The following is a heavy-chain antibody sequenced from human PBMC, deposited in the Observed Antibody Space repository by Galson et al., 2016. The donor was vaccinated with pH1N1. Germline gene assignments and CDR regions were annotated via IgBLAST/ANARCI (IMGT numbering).Heavy chain of an antibody. D-gene: IGHD4-17*01. CDR1: GFTFSSHG. V-gene: IGHV3-30*18. J-gene: IGHJ2*01. Sequence: SLRLSCAASGFTFSSHGMHWVRPAPGKGLEWVAVISYDGSNKYNADSVKGRFTISRDNSKNTRYLQMNSLRAEDTAVYYCVKGDYGDSVGYFDVRGRGTLVTVSS. CDR2: ISYDGSNK. CDR3: VKGDYGDSVGYFDV.